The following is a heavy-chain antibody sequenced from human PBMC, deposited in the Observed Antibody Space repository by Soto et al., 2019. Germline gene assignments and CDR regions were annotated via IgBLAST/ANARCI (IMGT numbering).Heavy chain of an antibody. CDR1: GGSFSGYY. CDR2: INHSGST. V-gene: IGHV4-34*01. CDR3: ARGPSIVVVTPSDY. J-gene: IGHJ4*02. Sequence: QVQLQQWGAGLLKPSETLSLTCAVYGGSFSGYYWSWIRQPPGKGLEWIGEINHSGSTNYNPSLKSRVTISVDTSKNQFSLKLSSVTAADTAVYYCARGPSIVVVTPSDYWGQGTLVTVSS. D-gene: IGHD3-22*01.